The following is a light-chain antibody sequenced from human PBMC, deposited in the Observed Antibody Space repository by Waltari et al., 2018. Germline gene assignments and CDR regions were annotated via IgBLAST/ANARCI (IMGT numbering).Light chain of an antibody. CDR3: SSYTSSSTLV. J-gene: IGLJ2*01. CDR2: GVS. CDR1: SSDFGSYTR. Sequence: QSALTQPPSVSGSPGQSVTISCPGTSSDFGSYTRVSWYQQSPGTAPKLIIFGVSNRPSGVPDRFSGSKSGNTASLTISGLQAEDEADYYCSSYTSSSTLVFGGGTKLTVL. V-gene: IGLV2-18*02.